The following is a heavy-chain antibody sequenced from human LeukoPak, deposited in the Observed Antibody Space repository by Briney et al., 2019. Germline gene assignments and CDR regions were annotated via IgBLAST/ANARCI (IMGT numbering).Heavy chain of an antibody. Sequence: ASVKVSCKASGYTFTRYYMHWVRQAPGQGLEWMGIINPSGGSTSYAQKFQGRVTMTRDMSTSTVYMELSSLRSEDTAVYYCARANIVVVTASPSTFDYWGQGTLVTVSS. J-gene: IGHJ4*02. V-gene: IGHV1-46*01. CDR2: INPSGGST. CDR1: GYTFTRYY. D-gene: IGHD2-21*02. CDR3: ARANIVVVTASPSTFDY.